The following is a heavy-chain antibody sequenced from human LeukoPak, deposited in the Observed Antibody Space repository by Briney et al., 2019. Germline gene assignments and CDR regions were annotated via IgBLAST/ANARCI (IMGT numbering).Heavy chain of an antibody. CDR1: GFSFSNAW. Sequence: PGGSLRLSCEASGFSFSNAWMSWVRQAPGKGLEWVGRIKSNTAGGATDYAAPVKGRFTISRDDSKNTLYLQMHRLNTEDTAVYYCSTLGYFDWESSTYFDYWGQGTLVTVSS. V-gene: IGHV3-15*01. CDR2: IKSNTAGGAT. D-gene: IGHD3-9*01. CDR3: STLGYFDWESSTYFDY. J-gene: IGHJ4*02.